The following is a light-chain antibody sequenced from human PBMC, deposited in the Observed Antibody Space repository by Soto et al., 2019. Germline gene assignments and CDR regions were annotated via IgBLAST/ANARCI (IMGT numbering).Light chain of an antibody. CDR1: SSDLGGYNY. J-gene: IGLJ2*01. Sequence: QSALTQPASVSGSPGQSITISCTGTSSDLGGYNYVSWYQQCPGKAPKLMIYAVSNRPSGVSDRFSGSKSGHTASLTISGLQAEDEADYYCASYRSSTLLFGGGTKVTVL. V-gene: IGLV2-14*01. CDR3: ASYRSSTLL. CDR2: AVS.